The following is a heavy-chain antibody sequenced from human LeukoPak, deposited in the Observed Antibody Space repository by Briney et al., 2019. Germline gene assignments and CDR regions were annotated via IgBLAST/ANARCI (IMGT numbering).Heavy chain of an antibody. Sequence: GASVKVSCKASGGTFSSYAISWVRQAPGQGLEWMGGIIPIFGTTNYAQKFQGRVTITADESTSTAYMELSSLRSEDTAVYYCARNRNVLRFLEWLFDLDYWGQGTLVTVSS. CDR2: IIPIFGTT. D-gene: IGHD3-3*01. J-gene: IGHJ4*02. V-gene: IGHV1-69*13. CDR1: GGTFSSYA. CDR3: ARNRNVLRFLEWLFDLDY.